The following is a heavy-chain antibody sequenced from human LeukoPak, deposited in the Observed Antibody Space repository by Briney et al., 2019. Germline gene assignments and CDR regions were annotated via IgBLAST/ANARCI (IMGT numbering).Heavy chain of an antibody. V-gene: IGHV4-34*01. CDR1: GGSFSGYY. CDR2: INHSGST. J-gene: IGHJ4*02. CDR3: ARVGYSSSWSTPGFDY. Sequence: PSETLSLTCAVYGGSFSGYYWSWIRQPPGKGLEWIGEINHSGSTNYNPSLKSRVTLSVDTSKNQFSLKLSSVTAADTAVYYCARVGYSSSWSTPGFDYWGQGTLVTVSS. D-gene: IGHD6-13*01.